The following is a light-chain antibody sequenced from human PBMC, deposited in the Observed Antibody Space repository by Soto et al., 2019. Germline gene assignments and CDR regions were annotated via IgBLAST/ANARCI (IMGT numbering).Light chain of an antibody. CDR2: DAS. J-gene: IGKJ4*01. CDR3: QQRSNWPLT. Sequence: EIVLKQSPATLSLSPGERATLSCRASQSVSSYLAWYQQKPGQAPRLLIYDASNRATSIPARFSGSGSERDFTLTISSLEPEDFAVYYCQQRSNWPLTFGGGTKVDIK. CDR1: QSVSSY. V-gene: IGKV3-11*02.